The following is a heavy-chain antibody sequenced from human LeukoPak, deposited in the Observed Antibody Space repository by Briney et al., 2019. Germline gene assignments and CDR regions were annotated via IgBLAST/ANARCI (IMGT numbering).Heavy chain of an antibody. Sequence: PGGSLRLSCAASGFTFDDYGMSWVRQAPGKGLEWVSGISWNSGSKGYADSVKGRFTISRDNAKNSLYLQMNSLRAEDTALYYCAKDGEWELRYFDYWGQGTLVTVSS. CDR1: GFTFDDYG. D-gene: IGHD1-26*01. CDR2: ISWNSGSK. J-gene: IGHJ4*02. V-gene: IGHV3-9*01. CDR3: AKDGEWELRYFDY.